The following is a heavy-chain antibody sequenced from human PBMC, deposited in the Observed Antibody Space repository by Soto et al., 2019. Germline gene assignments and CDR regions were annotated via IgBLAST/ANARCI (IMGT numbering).Heavy chain of an antibody. CDR2: IHTSGNT. CDR3: ARGGMAPAYYNAMDV. J-gene: IGHJ6*02. Sequence: SETLSLTCTVSAGSISTYYWNWIRQSAGKGLEWIGQIHTSGNTNYDPALAGRVSMSLDASRNQFSLRLTSATAADTATYYCARGGMAPAYYNAMDVWGRGXTVTVYS. D-gene: IGHD2-8*01. CDR1: AGSISTYY. V-gene: IGHV4-4*07.